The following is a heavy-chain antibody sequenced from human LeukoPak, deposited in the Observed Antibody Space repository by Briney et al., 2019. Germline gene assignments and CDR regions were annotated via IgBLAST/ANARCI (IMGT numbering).Heavy chain of an antibody. CDR3: ARELMGGTFDY. CDR1: GYAFNGYV. V-gene: IGHV1-2*02. J-gene: IGHJ4*02. D-gene: IGHD2-8*01. Sequence: ASVKVSCKASGYAFNGYVIHFVRPAPGEGLEWMGWIKPNGGGTHYAQRFRDRVTVTRDTSISTAYMELTRLTLDDTAVIYCARELMGGTFDYWGQGTQVTVSS. CDR2: IKPNGGGT.